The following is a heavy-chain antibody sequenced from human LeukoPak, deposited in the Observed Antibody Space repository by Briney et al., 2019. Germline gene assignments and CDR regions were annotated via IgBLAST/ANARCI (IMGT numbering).Heavy chain of an antibody. Sequence: KFQARVTFTRDTSASTAYMDLSSLRSEDTAVYYCARDPIGSRWPYYFDYWGQGTLFTVSS. D-gene: IGHD6-13*01. V-gene: IGHV1-3*01. J-gene: IGHJ4*02. CDR3: ARDPIGSRWPYYFDY.